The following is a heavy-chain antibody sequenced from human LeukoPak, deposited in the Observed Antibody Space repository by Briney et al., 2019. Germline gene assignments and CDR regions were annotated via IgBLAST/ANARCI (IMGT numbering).Heavy chain of an antibody. V-gene: IGHV4-59*02. CDR1: GGSVSSYY. CDR2: MSYSGRT. CDR3: ARTTEGGYSYDYFYYYYMDV. J-gene: IGHJ6*03. D-gene: IGHD5-18*01. Sequence: PSETLSLTCTVSGGSVSSYYWSWIRQTPEKGLEWIGYMSYSGRTDYGPSLKSRVTMSVDTSKNQFSLKLSSVTAADTAVYYCARTTEGGYSYDYFYYYYMDVWGKGTTVTISS.